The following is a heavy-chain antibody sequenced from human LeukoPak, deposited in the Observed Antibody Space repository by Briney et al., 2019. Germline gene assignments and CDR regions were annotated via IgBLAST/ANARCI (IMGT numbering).Heavy chain of an antibody. CDR1: GGSISDYS. Sequence: SETLSLTCTVSGGSISDYSWSWIRQPPGKGLEWIGNIYYSGSANHNPSLKSRVTISRDTSKNQFSLKLTSVTTADTAVYYCARESSVLPRAVDAFDIWGQGTMVTVSS. V-gene: IGHV4-59*01. CDR2: IYYSGSA. D-gene: IGHD3-10*01. CDR3: ARESSVLPRAVDAFDI. J-gene: IGHJ3*02.